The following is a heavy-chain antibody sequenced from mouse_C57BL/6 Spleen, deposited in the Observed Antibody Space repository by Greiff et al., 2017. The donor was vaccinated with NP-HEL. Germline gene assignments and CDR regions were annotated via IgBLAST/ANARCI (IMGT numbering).Heavy chain of an antibody. V-gene: IGHV1-53*01. CDR1: GYTFTSYW. J-gene: IGHJ1*03. CDR3: ARGGDGYYGWYFDV. D-gene: IGHD2-3*01. Sequence: QVQLKQPGTELVKPGASVKLSCKASGYTFTSYWMHWVKQRPGQGLEWIGNINPSNGGPNYNEKFKSKATLTVDKSSSTAYMQLSSLTSEDSAVYYCARGGDGYYGWYFDVWGTGTTVTVSS. CDR2: INPSNGGP.